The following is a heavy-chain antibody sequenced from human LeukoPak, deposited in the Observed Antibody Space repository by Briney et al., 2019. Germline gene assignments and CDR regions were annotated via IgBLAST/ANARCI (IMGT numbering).Heavy chain of an antibody. V-gene: IGHV1-69*01. CDR1: GGTFSSYA. CDR2: IIPIFGTA. D-gene: IGHD2-21*02. Sequence: SVKVSCKASGGTFSSYAISWVRQAPGQGLEWMGGIIPIFGTANYAQKFQGRVTITADESTSTAYMELSSLRSEDTAVYYCAREGAYCGGDCYSVGYFQHWGQGTLVTVSS. CDR3: AREGAYCGGDCYSVGYFQH. J-gene: IGHJ1*01.